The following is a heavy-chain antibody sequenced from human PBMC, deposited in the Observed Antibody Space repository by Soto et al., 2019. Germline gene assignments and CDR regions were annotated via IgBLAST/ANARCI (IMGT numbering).Heavy chain of an antibody. V-gene: IGHV1-69*13. CDR2: IIPIFGTT. Sequence: SVKVSCKASGGTFSRYGISWVRQAPGQGLDWMGGIIPIFGTTNYAQRFQGRVTITADESTSTAYVELSSLRSEDTAVYYCARGYGDYYYYYGMXVWGQGTTVTVSS. J-gene: IGHJ6*02. D-gene: IGHD4-17*01. CDR3: ARGYGDYYYYYGMXV. CDR1: GGTFSRYG.